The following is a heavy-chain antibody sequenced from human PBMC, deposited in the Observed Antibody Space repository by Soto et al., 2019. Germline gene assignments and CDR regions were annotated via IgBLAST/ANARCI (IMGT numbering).Heavy chain of an antibody. Sequence: GASVKVSCKVSGYTLTELSMHWVRQAPGKGLEWMGGFDPEDGETIYAQKFQGRVTMTEDTSTDTAYMELSSLRSEDTAVYYCATEIYYYDSSGYYYFDDWGQGTLVTVSS. V-gene: IGHV1-24*01. CDR1: GYTLTELS. J-gene: IGHJ4*02. D-gene: IGHD3-22*01. CDR3: ATEIYYYDSSGYYYFDD. CDR2: FDPEDGET.